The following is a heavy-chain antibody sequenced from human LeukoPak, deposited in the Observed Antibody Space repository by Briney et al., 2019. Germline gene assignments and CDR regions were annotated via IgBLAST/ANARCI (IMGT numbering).Heavy chain of an antibody. CDR2: IKQYGSEK. J-gene: IGHJ4*02. CDR3: ARDKVVGATFFDY. Sequence: PGGSLRLSCAASGFTFSTYWMNWVRQAPGRGLEWVAKIKQYGSEKYYVDSVKGRFTISRDNAKNSLYLQMNSLRAEDTAVYYCARDKVVGATFFDYWGQGTLVTVSS. D-gene: IGHD1-26*01. CDR1: GFTFSTYW. V-gene: IGHV3-7*01.